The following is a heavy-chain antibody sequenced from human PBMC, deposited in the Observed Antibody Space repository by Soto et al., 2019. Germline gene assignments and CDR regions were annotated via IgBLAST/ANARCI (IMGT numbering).Heavy chain of an antibody. CDR2: ISSSGSTI. J-gene: IGHJ6*03. CDR1: GFTFSDYY. Sequence: QVQLVESGGGLVKPGGSLRLSCAASGFTFSDYYMSWIRQAPGKGLEWVSYISSSGSTIYYADSVKGRFTISRDNAKNSLYLQMNSLRAEDTAVYYCAGDGGLGSSWYGYYYYYMDVWGKGTTVTVSS. V-gene: IGHV3-11*01. CDR3: AGDGGLGSSWYGYYYYYMDV. D-gene: IGHD6-13*01.